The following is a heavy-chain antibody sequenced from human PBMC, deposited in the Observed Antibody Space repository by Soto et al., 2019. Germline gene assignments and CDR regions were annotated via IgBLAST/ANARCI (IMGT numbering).Heavy chain of an antibody. J-gene: IGHJ5*02. V-gene: IGHV6-1*01. CDR2: TYYRSKWYN. CDR1: GYSVSSNSAA. CDR3: ARDFRVVVPAAPSNWFDP. D-gene: IGHD2-2*01. Sequence: SHTLSLTCAISGYSVSSNSAALNWIRQSPSRGLEWLGRTYYRSKWYNDYAVSVKSRITINPDTPKNQFSLQLNSVTPEDTAVYYCARDFRVVVPAAPSNWFDPWGQGTLVTVSS.